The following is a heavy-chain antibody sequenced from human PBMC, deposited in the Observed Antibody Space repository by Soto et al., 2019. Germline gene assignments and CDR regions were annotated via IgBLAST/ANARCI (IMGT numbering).Heavy chain of an antibody. V-gene: IGHV3-7*01. CDR1: GFTFSSYW. D-gene: IGHD5-18*01. Sequence: GGSLRLSCAASGFTFSSYWMSWVRQAPGKGLEWVANIKQDGSEKYYVDSVKGRFTISRDNAKNSLYLQMNSLRAEDTAMYHCAKMDTAMVLDYWGQGTLVTVSS. CDR3: AKMDTAMVLDY. CDR2: IKQDGSEK. J-gene: IGHJ4*02.